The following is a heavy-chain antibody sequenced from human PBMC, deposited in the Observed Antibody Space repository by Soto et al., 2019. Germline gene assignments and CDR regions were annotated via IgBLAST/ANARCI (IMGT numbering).Heavy chain of an antibody. CDR1: GFTFSIYS. V-gene: IGHV3-48*01. J-gene: IGHJ1*01. CDR3: AKRRLNTITSLSDW. CDR2: IMPGSSHI. Sequence: GGSLRLSCAASGFTFSIYSMNWVRQAPGKGLEWVTYIMPGSSHIFYADSVKGRFTISRDNDKNSLYLQMNNLRAEDTALYYCAKRRLNTITSLSDWWGQGVQVTV. D-gene: IGHD3-16*02.